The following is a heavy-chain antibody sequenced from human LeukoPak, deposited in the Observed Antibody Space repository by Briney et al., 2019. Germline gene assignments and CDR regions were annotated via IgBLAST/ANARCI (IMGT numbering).Heavy chain of an antibody. V-gene: IGHV4-38-2*02. CDR1: GYSISSGYY. CDR3: AGLGYCSSTSCMDV. Sequence: SETLSLTCTVSGYSISSGYYWGWIRPPPGKGLEWIGSIYHNGSTYYNPSLKSRVTISVDTSKNQFSLKLRSVTAADTAVYYCAGLGYCSSTSCMDVWGKGTTVTISS. CDR2: IYHNGST. D-gene: IGHD2-2*01. J-gene: IGHJ6*03.